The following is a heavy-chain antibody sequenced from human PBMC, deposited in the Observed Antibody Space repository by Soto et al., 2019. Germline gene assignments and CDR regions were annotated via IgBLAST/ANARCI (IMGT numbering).Heavy chain of an antibody. CDR1: GFTFSSYA. Sequence: GGSLRLACAASGFTFSSYAMSWVRQAPGKGLEWVSAISGSGGSTYYADSVKGRFTISRDNSKNTLYLQMNSLRAEDTAVYYCAKLDYDFWSGYPIDYWGQGTLVTVSS. J-gene: IGHJ4*02. V-gene: IGHV3-23*01. D-gene: IGHD3-3*01. CDR3: AKLDYDFWSGYPIDY. CDR2: ISGSGGST.